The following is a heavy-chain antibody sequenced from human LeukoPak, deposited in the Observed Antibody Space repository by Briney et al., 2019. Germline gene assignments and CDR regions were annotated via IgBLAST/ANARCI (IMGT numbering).Heavy chain of an antibody. CDR3: ATWIKLERDSDY. Sequence: ASVKVSCKVSGYTLTELSMHWVRQAPGKGLEWMGGFDPEDGETIYAQKFQGRVTMTEDTSTDTAYMELSSLRSEDTAVYYCATWIKLERDSDYWGQGTLVTVSS. V-gene: IGHV1-24*01. D-gene: IGHD1-1*01. CDR2: FDPEDGET. J-gene: IGHJ4*02. CDR1: GYTLTELS.